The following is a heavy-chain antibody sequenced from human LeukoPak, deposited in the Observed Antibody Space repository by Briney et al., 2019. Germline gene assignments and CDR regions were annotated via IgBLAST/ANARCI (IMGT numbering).Heavy chain of an antibody. CDR3: ARGDRKAIAARPKWFDP. CDR2: INHSGSH. Sequence: KPSETLSLTCAVYGGSFSGYYWSWIRHPPGKGLEWIGEINHSGSHNYHPSRKSRVTISVNTSKKHFFLKLSSVTASDTAVYYCARGDRKAIAARPKWFDPWGQGTLVTVSS. J-gene: IGHJ5*02. D-gene: IGHD6-6*01. CDR1: GGSFSGYY. V-gene: IGHV4-34*01.